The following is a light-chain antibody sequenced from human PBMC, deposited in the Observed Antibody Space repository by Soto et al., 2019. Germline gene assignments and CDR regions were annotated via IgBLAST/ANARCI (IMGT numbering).Light chain of an antibody. CDR2: EAS. CDR1: QDISSY. Sequence: IQLTHSPSFLSASVLYIVTITCRSSQDISSYLAWYQQKPGKAPKLLIYEASILQSGVPSRFSGSRSGTEFTLTISSLQPEDFATYYCQKFNNYPLNFGGGTKVDIK. J-gene: IGKJ4*01. V-gene: IGKV1D-13*01. CDR3: QKFNNYPLN.